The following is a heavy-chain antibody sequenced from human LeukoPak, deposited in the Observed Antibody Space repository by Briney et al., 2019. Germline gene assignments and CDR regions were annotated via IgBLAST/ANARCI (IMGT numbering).Heavy chain of an antibody. CDR3: ARVAVAGNDY. CDR2: INQDGSEK. D-gene: IGHD6-19*01. V-gene: IGHV3-7*01. Sequence: GGSLRLSCAASGFSFSSYWMSWVRQAPGKGLEWAANINQDGSEKYYVDSVKGRFTISRDNAENSLRLQMNSLRAEDTAVYYCARVAVAGNDYWGQGTLVTVSS. CDR1: GFSFSSYW. J-gene: IGHJ4*02.